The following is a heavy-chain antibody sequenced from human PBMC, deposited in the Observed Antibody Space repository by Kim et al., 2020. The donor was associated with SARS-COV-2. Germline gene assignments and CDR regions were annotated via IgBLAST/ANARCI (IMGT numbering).Heavy chain of an antibody. CDR3: AKDIFRASGITMREVVTYYYYGMDA. CDR2: ISYDGSNK. Sequence: GGSLRLSCAASGFTFSSYGMHWVRQAPGKGLEWVAVISYDGSNKYYADSVKGRFTISRDNSKNTLYLQMNSLRAEDTAVYYCAKDIFRASGITMREVVTYYYYGMDAWGQGNTVTVSS. D-gene: IGHD3-22*01. J-gene: IGHJ6*02. CDR1: GFTFSSYG. V-gene: IGHV3-30*18.